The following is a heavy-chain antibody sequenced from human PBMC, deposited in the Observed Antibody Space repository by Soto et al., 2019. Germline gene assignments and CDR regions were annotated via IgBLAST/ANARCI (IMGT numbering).Heavy chain of an antibody. J-gene: IGHJ5*02. CDR1: GFLFSDYA. D-gene: IGHD6-6*01. CDR3: AKDPFPRIEARPFWFDP. CDR2: IAYDGSDE. V-gene: IGHV3-30*18. Sequence: GGSLRLSCAASGFLFSDYAMHWVRQAPGKGLEWVAVIAYDGSDEYHADSVKGRFTISRDNSKNTLYLQMNSLRAEDTAVYYCAKDPFPRIEARPFWFDPWGQGTLVTVSS.